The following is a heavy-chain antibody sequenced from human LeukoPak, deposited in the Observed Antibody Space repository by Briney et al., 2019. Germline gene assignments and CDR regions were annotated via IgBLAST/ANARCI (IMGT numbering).Heavy chain of an antibody. V-gene: IGHV1-69*06. D-gene: IGHD1-1*01. CDR1: GYTFTSYG. CDR3: ASPARIDEGLSRYWNDGYYFDY. CDR2: IIPIFGTA. Sequence: SVKVSCKASGYTFTSYGISWVRQAPGQGLEWMGGIIPIFGTANYAQKFQGRVTITADKSTSTAYMELSSLRSEDTAVYYCASPARIDEGLSRYWNDGYYFDYWGQGTLVTVSS. J-gene: IGHJ4*02.